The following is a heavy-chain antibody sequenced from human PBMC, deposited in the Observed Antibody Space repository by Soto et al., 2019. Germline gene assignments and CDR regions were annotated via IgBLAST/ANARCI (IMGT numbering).Heavy chain of an antibody. CDR3: ARDRGIAAAGTGRDYYYYYGMDV. CDR2: IYYSGST. D-gene: IGHD6-13*01. CDR1: GGSLSRSFSGYY. Sequence: SETLSLTCAVYGGSLSRSFSGYYWSWIRQPPGKGLEWIGYIYYSGSTNYNPSLKSRVTISVDTSKNQFSLKLSSVTAADTAVYYCARDRGIAAAGTGRDYYYYYGMDVWGQGTTVTVSS. V-gene: IGHV4-61*08. J-gene: IGHJ6*02.